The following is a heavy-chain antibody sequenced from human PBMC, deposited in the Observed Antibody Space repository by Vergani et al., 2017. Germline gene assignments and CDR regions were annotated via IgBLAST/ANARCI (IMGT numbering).Heavy chain of an antibody. J-gene: IGHJ4*02. D-gene: IGHD3-3*01. CDR1: GGTFSSYA. V-gene: IGHV1-69*09. Sequence: QVQLVQSGAEVKKPGASVKVSCKASGGTFSSYAISWVRQAPGQGLEWMGRIIPILGIANYAQKFQGRVTITADKSTSTAYMELSSLRSEDTAVYYCARRAGRITIFGVVRGRGEYYFDYWGQGTLVTVSS. CDR2: IIPILGIA. CDR3: ARRAGRITIFGVVRGRGEYYFDY.